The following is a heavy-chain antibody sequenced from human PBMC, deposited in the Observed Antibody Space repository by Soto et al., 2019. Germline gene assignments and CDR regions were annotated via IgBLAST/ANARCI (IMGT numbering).Heavy chain of an antibody. Sequence: SVKVSCRASGGTFSSYAISWVRQAPGQGLEWMGGIIPIFGTANYAQKFQGRVTITADESASTAYMELSSLRSEDTAVYYCARDRQLLPDYYYYGMDVGGQGTTVTVSS. CDR2: IIPIFGTA. J-gene: IGHJ6*02. CDR3: ARDRQLLPDYYYYGMDV. D-gene: IGHD2-2*01. CDR1: GGTFSSYA. V-gene: IGHV1-69*13.